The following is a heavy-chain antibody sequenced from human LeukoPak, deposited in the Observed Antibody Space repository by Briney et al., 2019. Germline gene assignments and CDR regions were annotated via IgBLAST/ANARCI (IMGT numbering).Heavy chain of an antibody. CDR1: GFTFSSYA. D-gene: IGHD6-6*01. CDR3: AKDVRPLPLEYFQH. Sequence: GGSLRLSSAASGFTFSSYAMSWVRQAPGKGLEWVSAISGSGGSTYYADSVKGRFTISRDNSKNTLYLQMNSLRAEDTAVYYCAKDVRPLPLEYFQHWGQGTLVTVSS. CDR2: ISGSGGST. J-gene: IGHJ1*01. V-gene: IGHV3-23*01.